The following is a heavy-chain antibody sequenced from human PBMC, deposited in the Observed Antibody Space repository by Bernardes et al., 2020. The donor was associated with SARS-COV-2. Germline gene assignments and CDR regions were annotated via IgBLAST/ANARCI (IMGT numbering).Heavy chain of an antibody. CDR2: ITSSSRYK. V-gene: IGHV3-21*01. D-gene: IGHD1-7*01. J-gene: IGHJ4*02. CDR3: ARESDWNYVFDY. CDR1: EFTFSSYA. Sequence: GGSLRLSCAASEFTFSSYAMSWVRQAPGKGLEWVSSITSSSRYKSYADPVKGRFTISRDNAKNSLYLQMNSLRAEDTAVYFCARESDWNYVFDYWGQGTLVTVSS.